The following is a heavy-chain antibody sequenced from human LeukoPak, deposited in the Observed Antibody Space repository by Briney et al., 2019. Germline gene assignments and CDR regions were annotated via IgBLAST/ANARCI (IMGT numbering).Heavy chain of an antibody. CDR2: INTGNGNT. V-gene: IGHV1-3*03. CDR1: GYTFTSYA. Sequence: GASVKVSCKASGYTFTSYALHWVRQAPGQRLEWMGFINTGNGNTKYSQDFQGRVTITRDTSATTAYMELSSLRSEDTAVYYCARPRNERAGYGGPAYYYYYMDVWGKGTTVTISS. CDR3: ARPRNERAGYGGPAYYYYYMDV. D-gene: IGHD4-23*01. J-gene: IGHJ6*03.